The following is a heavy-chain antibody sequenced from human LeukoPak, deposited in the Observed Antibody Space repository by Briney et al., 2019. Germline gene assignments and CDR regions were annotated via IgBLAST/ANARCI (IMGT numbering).Heavy chain of an antibody. CDR1: GGTFSNYA. V-gene: IGHV1-69*05. CDR3: ASQERIGRCSGTRCSYFFDY. Sequence: GASVKVSCKASGGTFSNYAITWLRLAPGQGLEWMGGFTPIFRSTDYAQRFQGRVSITTDESTNTAYMDLSSLTSEDTAVYYCASQERIGRCSGTRCSYFFDYWGQGTLVTVSS. CDR2: FTPIFRST. J-gene: IGHJ4*02. D-gene: IGHD1-26*01.